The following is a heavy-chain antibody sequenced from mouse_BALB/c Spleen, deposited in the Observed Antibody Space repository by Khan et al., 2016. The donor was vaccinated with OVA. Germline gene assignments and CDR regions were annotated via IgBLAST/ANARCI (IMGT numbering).Heavy chain of an antibody. J-gene: IGHJ2*01. Sequence: QVQLQPSGAELAKPGASVKMSCKASGYTFPNYWMHWVKQGPGQGLEWIGYINPSTDYTEYNQRFKDKATLTADKSSRQAYMQLSSLTSEDSAVYDLTRLGYSYGSTFVYWGQGTTLTVSS. CDR1: GYTFPNYW. CDR2: INPSTDYT. CDR3: TRLGYSYGSTFVY. D-gene: IGHD1-1*01. V-gene: IGHV1-7*01.